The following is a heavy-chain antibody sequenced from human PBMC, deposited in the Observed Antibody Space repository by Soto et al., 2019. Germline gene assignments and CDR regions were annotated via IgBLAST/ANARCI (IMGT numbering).Heavy chain of an antibody. CDR3: ARKEYYYDSSGFSP. Sequence: ASVKVSCKASGYTFTSYGISWVRQAPGQGLEWMGWISAYNGNTNYAQKLQGRVTMTTDTSTSTAYMELRSLRSDDTAVYYCARKEYYYDSSGFSPSGQGTLVTVSS. D-gene: IGHD3-22*01. V-gene: IGHV1-18*01. CDR1: GYTFTSYG. J-gene: IGHJ5*02. CDR2: ISAYNGNT.